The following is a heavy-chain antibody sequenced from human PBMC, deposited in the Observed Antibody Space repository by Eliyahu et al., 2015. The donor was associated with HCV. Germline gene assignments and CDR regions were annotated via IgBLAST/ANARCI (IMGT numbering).Heavy chain of an antibody. CDR1: GFTFSGYE. CDR3: ARPGRGGFGELEY. J-gene: IGHJ4*02. D-gene: IGHD3-10*01. Sequence: EVQLVESGGGLVQPGGSLRLSCXASGFTFSGYEMNWVRQAPGEGLGWVSSISGGGSTIYYADSVKGRFTISRDNAKNSLYLQINSLRAEDTAVYYCARPGRGGFGELEYWGQGTLVTVSS. V-gene: IGHV3-48*03. CDR2: ISGGGSTI.